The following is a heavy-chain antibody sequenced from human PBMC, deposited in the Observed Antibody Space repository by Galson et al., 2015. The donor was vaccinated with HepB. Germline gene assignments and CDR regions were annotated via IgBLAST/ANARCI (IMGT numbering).Heavy chain of an antibody. D-gene: IGHD1-26*01. Sequence: SLRLSCAASGFTFSSYGMHWVRQAPGKGLEWVAVIWYDGSNKYYADSVKGRFTISRDNSKNTLYLQMNSLRAEDTAVYYCAREGVWFMELQYPYYFDYWGQGTLVTVSS. CDR2: IWYDGSNK. CDR3: AREGVWFMELQYPYYFDY. J-gene: IGHJ4*02. CDR1: GFTFSSYG. V-gene: IGHV3-33*01.